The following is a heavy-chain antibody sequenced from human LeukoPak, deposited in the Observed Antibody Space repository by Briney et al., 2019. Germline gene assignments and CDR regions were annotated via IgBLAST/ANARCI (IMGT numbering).Heavy chain of an antibody. CDR1: GFTFSSYW. CDR3: ARVYSSGWYVGDY. Sequence: GGSLRLSCAASGFTFSSYWMHWVRQAPGKGLVWVSRINSDGSSTSYADSVKGRFTISRDNAKNTLYLQMSSLRAEDTAVYYCARVYSSGWYVGDYWGQGTLVTVSS. CDR2: INSDGSST. J-gene: IGHJ4*02. V-gene: IGHV3-74*01. D-gene: IGHD6-19*01.